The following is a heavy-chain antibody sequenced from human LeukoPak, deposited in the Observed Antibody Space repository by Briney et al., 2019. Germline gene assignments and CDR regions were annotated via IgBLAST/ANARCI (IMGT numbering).Heavy chain of an antibody. J-gene: IGHJ4*02. CDR1: GYTFTGYY. CDR2: INPNSGGT. D-gene: IGHD1-1*01. V-gene: IGHV1-2*02. Sequence: ASVSVSCKASGYTFTGYYMHWVRQAPGQGLEWMGWINPNSGGTNYAQKFQDRVTMTRDTSISTAYMELSRLRSDDTAVYYCVPTGTGGGYHFDYWGQGTLVPVS. CDR3: VPTGTGGGYHFDY.